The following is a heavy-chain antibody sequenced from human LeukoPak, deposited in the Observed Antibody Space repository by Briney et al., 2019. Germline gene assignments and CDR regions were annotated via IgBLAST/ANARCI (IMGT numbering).Heavy chain of an antibody. CDR2: ISNSGGST. J-gene: IGHJ4*02. V-gene: IGHV3-23*01. CDR3: AKDLEDYYSPFDY. CDR1: GFTFGIYA. D-gene: IGHD2-21*01. Sequence: GGSLRLAWAVAGFTFGIYAMSWVRQVQGKGLKWVSAISNSGGSTYYADSVKGRFTISRDNSKNTLYLQMNSLRAEDTAVYYCAKDLEDYYSPFDYWGQGTLVTVSS.